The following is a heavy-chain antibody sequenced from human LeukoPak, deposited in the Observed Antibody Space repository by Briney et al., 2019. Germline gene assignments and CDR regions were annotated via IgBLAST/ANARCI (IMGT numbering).Heavy chain of an antibody. D-gene: IGHD3-3*01. V-gene: IGHV4-39*07. Sequence: SETLSLTCTVSGGSISSRSYYWGWIRQPPGKGLEWIGKISDSGSTYYNPSLKSRVTISVDTSKNQFSLKLSSVTAADTAVYYCARGSIWNYWGQGTLVTVSS. CDR3: ARGSIWNY. CDR1: GGSISSRSYY. J-gene: IGHJ4*02. CDR2: ISDSGST.